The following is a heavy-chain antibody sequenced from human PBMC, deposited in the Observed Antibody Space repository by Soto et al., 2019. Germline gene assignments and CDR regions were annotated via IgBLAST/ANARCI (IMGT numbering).Heavy chain of an antibody. J-gene: IGHJ5*02. Sequence: SVKVSCKASGGTFSIYAISGVLQSPLQGLEWMGGIIPIFGTANYAQKFQGRVTITADESTSTAYMELSSLRFEDTAVYYCARAIVGPTTTGWLDPWGQGTLVTVSS. CDR2: IIPIFGTA. D-gene: IGHD1-26*01. V-gene: IGHV1-69*13. CDR1: GGTFSIYA. CDR3: ARAIVGPTTTGWLDP.